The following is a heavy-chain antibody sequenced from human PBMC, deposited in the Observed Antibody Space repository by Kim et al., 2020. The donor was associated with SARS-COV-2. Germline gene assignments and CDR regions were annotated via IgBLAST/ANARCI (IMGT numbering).Heavy chain of an antibody. CDR2: IYTSGST. Sequence: SETLSLTCTVSGGSISSGSYYWSWIRQPAGKGLEWIGRIYTSGSTNYNPSLKSRVTISVDTSKNQFSLKLSSVTAADTAGYYCARVLRPKSEFDYWGQGTLVTVSS. CDR1: GGSISSGSYY. CDR3: ARVLRPKSEFDY. J-gene: IGHJ4*02. D-gene: IGHD6-6*01. V-gene: IGHV4-61*02.